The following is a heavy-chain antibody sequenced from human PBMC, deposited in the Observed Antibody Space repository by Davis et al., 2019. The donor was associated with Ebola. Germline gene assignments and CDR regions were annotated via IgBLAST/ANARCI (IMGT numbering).Heavy chain of an antibody. CDR1: GSTFSSYA. CDR2: IRSKAYGGTT. Sequence: PGGSLRLSCAASGSTFSSYAMSWFRQAPGKGLEWVGFIRSKAYGGTTEYAASVKGRFTISRDDSKSIAYLQMNSLKTEDTAVYYCTRDYGGNSADYWGQGTLVTVSS. V-gene: IGHV3-49*03. J-gene: IGHJ4*02. CDR3: TRDYGGNSADY. D-gene: IGHD4-23*01.